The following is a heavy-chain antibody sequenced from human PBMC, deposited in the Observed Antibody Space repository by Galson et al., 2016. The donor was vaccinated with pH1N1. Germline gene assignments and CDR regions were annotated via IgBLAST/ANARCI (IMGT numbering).Heavy chain of an antibody. D-gene: IGHD1-26*01. J-gene: IGHJ5*02. V-gene: IGHV1-18*01. CDR1: GYKFAVYY. CDR3: AKVVEWELGHRFDP. Sequence: SVKVSCKASGYKFAVYYIHWVRQAPGQGLEWMGWISAYNGNTNYAQKLQGRVTMTTDTSTSTAYMELRSLRSDDTAVYYCAKVVEWELGHRFDPWGQGTLVTVSS. CDR2: ISAYNGNT.